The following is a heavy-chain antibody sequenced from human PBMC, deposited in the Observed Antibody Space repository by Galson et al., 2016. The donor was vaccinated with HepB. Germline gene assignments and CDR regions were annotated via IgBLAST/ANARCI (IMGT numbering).Heavy chain of an antibody. V-gene: IGHV3-30*04. CDR3: AKSSRGSAQQLVRVTSWFDP. J-gene: IGHJ5*02. D-gene: IGHD1-1*01. CDR2: ISYDGSHK. CDR1: GFTFRNYA. Sequence: SLRLSCAASGFTFRNYAMHWVRQAPGKGLEWVAVISYDGSHKFFADSVKGRFTVSRDNSKNTLYLQMNSLKPEDTAVYYCAKSSRGSAQQLVRVTSWFDPWGQGTLVTVSS.